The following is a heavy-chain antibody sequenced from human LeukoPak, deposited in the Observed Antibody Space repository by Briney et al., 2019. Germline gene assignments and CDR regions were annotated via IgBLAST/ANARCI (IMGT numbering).Heavy chain of an antibody. CDR2: TNPNSGGT. V-gene: IGHV1-2*02. CDR1: GYTFTGYY. Sequence: ASVKVSCKASGYTFTGYYMHWVRQAPGQGLEWMGWTNPNSGGTNYAQKFQGRVTMTRDTSISTAYMELSRLRSDDTAVYYCAGDGGGVVIPLNYYYYYMDVWGKGTTVTVSS. J-gene: IGHJ6*03. CDR3: AGDGGGVVIPLNYYYYYMDV. D-gene: IGHD3-3*01.